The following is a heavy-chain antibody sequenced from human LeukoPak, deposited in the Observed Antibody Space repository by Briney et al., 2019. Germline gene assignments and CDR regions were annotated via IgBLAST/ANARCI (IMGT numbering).Heavy chain of an antibody. J-gene: IGHJ4*02. CDR2: IIPIFGTA. CDR1: GGTFSSYA. V-gene: IGHV1-69*01. D-gene: IGHD3-22*01. Sequence: SVKVSCKASGGTFSSYAISWVRQAPGQGFEWMGGIIPIFGTANYAQKFQGRVTITADESTSTAYMELSSLRSEDTAVYYCARAILGYDSSGYYYIYYFDYWGQGTLVTVSS. CDR3: ARAILGYDSSGYYYIYYFDY.